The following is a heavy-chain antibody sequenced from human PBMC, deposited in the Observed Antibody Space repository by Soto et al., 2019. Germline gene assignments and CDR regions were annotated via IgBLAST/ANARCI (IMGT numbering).Heavy chain of an antibody. CDR3: AKEGYYYDSSGYVEAFDI. J-gene: IGHJ3*02. Sequence: GGSLRLSCAASGFTFSSYAMSWVRQAPGKGLEWVSAISGSGGSTYYADSVKGRFTISRDNSKNTLYLQMNSLRAEDTAVYYCAKEGYYYDSSGYVEAFDIWGQGTMVTV. V-gene: IGHV3-23*01. D-gene: IGHD3-22*01. CDR1: GFTFSSYA. CDR2: ISGSGGST.